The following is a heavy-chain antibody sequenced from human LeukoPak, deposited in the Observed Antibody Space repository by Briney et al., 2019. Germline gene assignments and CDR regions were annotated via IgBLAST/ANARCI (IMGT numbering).Heavy chain of an antibody. V-gene: IGHV3-7*01. CDR3: ARRRQEPFYYDF. D-gene: IGHD3-22*01. CDR2: IKQDGSEK. Sequence: PGGSLRLSCAASGFTFSSHWMSWVRQAPGKGLEWVANIKQDGSEKYYVDSVKGRFTISRDNAKNSLYLQMNSLRAEDTAVYYCARRRQEPFYYDFWGQGTMVTVSS. CDR1: GFTFSSHW. J-gene: IGHJ3*01.